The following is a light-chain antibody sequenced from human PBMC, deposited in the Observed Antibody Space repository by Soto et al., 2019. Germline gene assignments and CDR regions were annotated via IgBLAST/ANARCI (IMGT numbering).Light chain of an antibody. CDR1: QSVSSY. CDR3: HQRNNWPIT. J-gene: IGKJ5*01. Sequence: ETVLTQSPATLSLSPGERATLSCRASQSVSSYLSWYQQKPGQAPRLLIYDTSNRATGIPARFSGSGSGTDFTLTISSLEPEDFAVYYCHQRNNWPITFGQGTRLEIK. V-gene: IGKV3-11*01. CDR2: DTS.